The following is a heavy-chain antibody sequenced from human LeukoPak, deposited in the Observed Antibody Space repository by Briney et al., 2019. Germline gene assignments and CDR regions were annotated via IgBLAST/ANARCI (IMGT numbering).Heavy chain of an antibody. V-gene: IGHV4-59*01. J-gene: IGHJ6*02. Sequence: PSETLSLTCTVSGGSISRYYWSWIRQSPGKGLEWIGYIYYSGTTNYNPSLKSRVTMSVDTSKNQFSLKLSSVTAADTAVYYCAREDPQTTVPEGMDVWGQGAMVTVSS. CDR1: GGSISRYY. D-gene: IGHD4-17*01. CDR2: IYYSGTT. CDR3: AREDPQTTVPEGMDV.